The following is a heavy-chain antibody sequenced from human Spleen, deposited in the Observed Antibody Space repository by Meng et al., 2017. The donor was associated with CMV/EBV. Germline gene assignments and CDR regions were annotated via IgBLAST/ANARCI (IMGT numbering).Heavy chain of an antibody. D-gene: IGHD3-3*01. CDR3: ARVPITIFGVVNGPFDP. V-gene: IGHV4-31*02. J-gene: IGHJ5*02. Sequence: DYYSWSWSRQHPGTGLEWIGYIFYSGGTYYNPSLKSRLTISVDTSKNEFSLRLNSATAADTAVYYCARVPITIFGVVNGPFDPWGQGTLVTVSS. CDR1: DYYS. CDR2: IFYSGGT.